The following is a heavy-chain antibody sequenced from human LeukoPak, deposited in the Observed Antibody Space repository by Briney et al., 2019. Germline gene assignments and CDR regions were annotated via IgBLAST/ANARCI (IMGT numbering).Heavy chain of an antibody. V-gene: IGHV3-30*18. J-gene: IGHJ4*02. CDR1: GFTFSSYA. Sequence: PGGSLRLSCAASGFTFSSYAMSWVRQAPGKGLEWVAVISYDGSNKYYADSVKGRFTISRDNSKNTLYLQMNSLRAEDTAVYYCAKEPGGRYSEFDYWGQGTLVTVSS. CDR2: ISYDGSNK. D-gene: IGHD4-11*01. CDR3: AKEPGGRYSEFDY.